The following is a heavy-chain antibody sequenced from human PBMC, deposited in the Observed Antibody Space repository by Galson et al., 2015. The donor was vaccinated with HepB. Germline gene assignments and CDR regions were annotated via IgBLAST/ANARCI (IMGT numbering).Heavy chain of an antibody. Sequence: SLRLSCAASGFTFSDYTMHWVRRAPGKGLEWVSLISYDGRNKFYVDSVKGRFSISRDNSKNTLYLQMNSLRTEDTAVYYCARDKLATVTGTGYFQHWGQGTLVTVSS. J-gene: IGHJ1*01. V-gene: IGHV3-30*04. D-gene: IGHD6-19*01. CDR3: ARDKLATVTGTGYFQH. CDR2: ISYDGRNK. CDR1: GFTFSDYT.